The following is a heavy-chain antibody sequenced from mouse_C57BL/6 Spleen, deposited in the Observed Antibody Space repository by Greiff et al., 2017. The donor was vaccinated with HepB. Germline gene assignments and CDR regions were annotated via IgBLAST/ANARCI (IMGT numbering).Heavy chain of an antibody. Sequence: QVQLQQPGAELVMPGASVKLSCKASGYTFTSYWMHWVKQRPGQGLEWIGEIDPSDSYTNYNQKFKGKSTLTVDKSSSTAYMQLSSLTSEDSAVYYCARFDRSYWYFDVWGTGTTVTVSS. V-gene: IGHV1-69*01. CDR1: GYTFTSYW. J-gene: IGHJ1*03. CDR2: IDPSDSYT. CDR3: ARFDRSYWYFDV.